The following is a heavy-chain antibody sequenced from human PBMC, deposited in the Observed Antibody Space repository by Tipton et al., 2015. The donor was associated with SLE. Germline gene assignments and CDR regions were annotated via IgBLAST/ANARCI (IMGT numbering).Heavy chain of an antibody. CDR1: GFTFSSYG. Sequence: SGFTFSSYGMHWVRQAPGKGLEWVAVIWYDGSNKYYADSVKGRFTISRDNSKNTLYLQMNSLRAEDTAVYYCAKPSYYYDSSVGPAFDYWGQGTLVTVSS. CDR2: IWYDGSNK. D-gene: IGHD3-22*01. V-gene: IGHV3-33*06. CDR3: AKPSYYYDSSVGPAFDY. J-gene: IGHJ4*02.